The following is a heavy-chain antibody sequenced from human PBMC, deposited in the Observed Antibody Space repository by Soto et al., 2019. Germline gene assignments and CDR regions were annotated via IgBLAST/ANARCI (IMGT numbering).Heavy chain of an antibody. CDR1: GYTFTGYY. CDR2: INPNSGGT. CDR3: AREREQDRGSYYNFDY. D-gene: IGHD1-26*01. V-gene: IGHV1-2*02. J-gene: IGHJ4*02. Sequence: QVQLVQSGAEVKKPGASVKVSCKASGYTFTGYYMHWVRQAPGQGLEWMGWINPNSGGTNYAQKFQGRVTMTRDTSISTAYMELSRLRSDDTAVYYCAREREQDRGSYYNFDYWGQGTLVTVSS.